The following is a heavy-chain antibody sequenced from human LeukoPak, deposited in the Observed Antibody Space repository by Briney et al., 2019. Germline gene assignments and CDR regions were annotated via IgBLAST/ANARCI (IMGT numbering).Heavy chain of an antibody. Sequence: GGSLRLSCAASGFTLSSYAMSWVRQAPGKGLEWVSAISGSGGSTYYADSVKGRFTISRDNSKNTLYLQMNSLRAEDTAVYYCAKLSDILTGYYMGLNFDYWGQGTLVTVSS. D-gene: IGHD3-9*01. CDR1: GFTLSSYA. CDR3: AKLSDILTGYYMGLNFDY. V-gene: IGHV3-23*01. CDR2: ISGSGGST. J-gene: IGHJ4*02.